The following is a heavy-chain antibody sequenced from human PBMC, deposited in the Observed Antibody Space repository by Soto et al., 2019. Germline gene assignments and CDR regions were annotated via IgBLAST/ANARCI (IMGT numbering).Heavy chain of an antibody. CDR3: AKVAGTAAGVDY. D-gene: IGHD6-19*01. J-gene: IGHJ4*02. CDR2: ISYTGDT. Sequence: PSETLSLTCTVSGDSVSSDNYFWTWIRQPPGKGLEWIAYISYTGDTNYNPSLKSRVTISVDTSKNQFSLKLSSVTAADTAVYYCAKVAGTAAGVDYWGQGTLVTVSS. CDR1: GDSVSSDNYF. V-gene: IGHV4-61*01.